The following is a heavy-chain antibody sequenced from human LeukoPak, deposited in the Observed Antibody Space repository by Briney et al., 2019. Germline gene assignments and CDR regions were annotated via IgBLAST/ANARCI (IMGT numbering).Heavy chain of an antibody. J-gene: IGHJ4*02. CDR3: AKDRFGSGNYFDY. D-gene: IGHD1-26*01. V-gene: IGHV3-21*04. CDR2: ISSSSSYI. Sequence: GGSLRLSCAASGFTFSSYSMNWVRQAPGKGLEWVSSISSSSSYIYYADSVKGRFTISRDNSKNTLYLQMNSLRAEDTAVYYCAKDRFGSGNYFDYWGQGTLVTVSS. CDR1: GFTFSSYS.